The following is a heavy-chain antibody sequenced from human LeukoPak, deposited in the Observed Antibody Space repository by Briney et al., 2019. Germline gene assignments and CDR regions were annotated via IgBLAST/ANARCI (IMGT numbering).Heavy chain of an antibody. V-gene: IGHV3-21*01. J-gene: IGHJ3*02. Sequence: GGSLRLSCAASGFTFSSYSMNWVRQAPGKGLEWVSSIYSSGTYIYYADSVKGRFTISRDNAKNSLYLQMNSLRAEGAAVYYCARDPTVTNFHDAFDIWGQGTMVTVSS. CDR2: IYSSGTYI. CDR3: ARDPTVTNFHDAFDI. CDR1: GFTFSSYS. D-gene: IGHD4-17*01.